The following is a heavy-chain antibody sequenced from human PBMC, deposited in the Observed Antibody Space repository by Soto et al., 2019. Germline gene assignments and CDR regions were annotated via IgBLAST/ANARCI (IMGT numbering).Heavy chain of an antibody. CDR3: AKDREYSSSWSPRPGWFDP. CDR2: ISGSGGST. V-gene: IGHV3-23*01. D-gene: IGHD6-13*01. Sequence: PVGSLRLSCAASGFTFSSYAMSWVRQAPGKGLEWVSAISGSGGSTYYADSVKGRFTISRDNSKNTLYLQMNSLRAEDTAVCYCAKDREYSSSWSPRPGWFDPCGQGTLVTVSS. J-gene: IGHJ5*02. CDR1: GFTFSSYA.